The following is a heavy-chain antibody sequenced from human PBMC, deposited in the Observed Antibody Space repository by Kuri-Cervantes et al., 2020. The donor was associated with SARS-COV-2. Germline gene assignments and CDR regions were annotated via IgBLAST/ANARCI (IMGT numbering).Heavy chain of an antibody. Sequence: GSLRLSCAVSGYSISSGYYWGWSRQPPGKGLKWIGRIYHSGSTYYNPSLKSRVTISVDRSKNQYSLELCSVTAADTAVSYCARVHRGFDYWGQGTLVTVSS. D-gene: IGHD4/OR15-4a*01. V-gene: IGHV4-38-2*01. J-gene: IGHJ4*02. CDR3: ARVHRGFDY. CDR2: IYHSGST. CDR1: GYSISSGYY.